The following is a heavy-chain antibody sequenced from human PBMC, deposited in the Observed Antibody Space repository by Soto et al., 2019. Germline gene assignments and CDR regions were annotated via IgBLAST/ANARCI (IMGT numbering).Heavy chain of an antibody. Sequence: SVKVSCKASGGTFSSYAISWVRQAPGQGLEWMGGIIPIFGTANYAQKFQGRVTITADESTSTAYMELSSLRSEDTAVYYCASSYDFWSGYPTAYGMDVWGQGTTVTVCS. V-gene: IGHV1-69*13. D-gene: IGHD3-3*01. CDR3: ASSYDFWSGYPTAYGMDV. CDR2: IIPIFGTA. J-gene: IGHJ6*02. CDR1: GGTFSSYA.